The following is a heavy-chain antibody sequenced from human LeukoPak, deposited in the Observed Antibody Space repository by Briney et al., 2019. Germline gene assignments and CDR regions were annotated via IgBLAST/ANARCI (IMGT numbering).Heavy chain of an antibody. D-gene: IGHD5-18*01. J-gene: IGHJ6*02. CDR2: INTNTGNP. Sequence: ASAKVSCKASGYTFTSYAMNWVRQAPGQGLEWMGWINTNTGNPTYAQGFTGRFVFSLDTSVSTAYLQISSLKAEDTAVYYCASPGYSYGNYYYGMDVWGQGTTVTVSS. CDR3: ASPGYSYGNYYYGMDV. V-gene: IGHV7-4-1*02. CDR1: GYTFTSYA.